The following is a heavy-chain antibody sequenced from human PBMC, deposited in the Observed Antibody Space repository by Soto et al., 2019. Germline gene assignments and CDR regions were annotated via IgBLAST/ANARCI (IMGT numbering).Heavy chain of an antibody. D-gene: IGHD6-13*01. CDR3: ARDFKMESSRSPPRS. V-gene: IGHV3-33*08. J-gene: IGHJ4*02. CDR2: IWYDGSNK. CDR1: GLTFCSYG. Sequence: GGSLRLCCAACGLTFCSYGMHWVRQAPGKGLEWVAVIWYDGSNKYYADSVKGRFTISRDNSKNTLYLQMNSLRAEDTAVYYCARDFKMESSRSPPRSWGQGTLVTVSS.